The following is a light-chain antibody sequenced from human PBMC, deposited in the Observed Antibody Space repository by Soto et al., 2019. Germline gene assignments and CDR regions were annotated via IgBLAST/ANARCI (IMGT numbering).Light chain of an antibody. CDR1: SSDVGGYDY. CDR2: EVF. V-gene: IGLV2-14*03. J-gene: IGLJ2*01. Sequence: HSVLTQPASVSGSPGQSITISCTGTSSDVGGYDYVSWYQQHPGKVPKLMIYEVFRRPSGISDRFSGSKSGNTASLTISGLQAEDEAHYYCCSYTTTSTFVFGGGTKVTVL. CDR3: CSYTTTSTFV.